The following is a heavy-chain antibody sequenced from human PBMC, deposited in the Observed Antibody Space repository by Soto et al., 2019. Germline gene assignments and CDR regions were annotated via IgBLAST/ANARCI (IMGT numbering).Heavy chain of an antibody. CDR1: GYSFTSYW. Sequence: GESLKISCKGSGYSFTSYWISWVRQMPGKGLEWMGRIDPSDSYTNYSPSFQGHVTISADKSISTAYLQWSSLKASDTAMYYCARLGSTMVRGTLYGMDVWGQGTTVTDSS. CDR2: IDPSDSYT. V-gene: IGHV5-10-1*01. D-gene: IGHD3-10*01. CDR3: ARLGSTMVRGTLYGMDV. J-gene: IGHJ6*02.